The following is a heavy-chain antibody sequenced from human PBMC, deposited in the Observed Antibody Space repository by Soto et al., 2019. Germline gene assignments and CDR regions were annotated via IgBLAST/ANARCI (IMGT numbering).Heavy chain of an antibody. D-gene: IGHD3-10*01. V-gene: IGHV3-23*01. CDR2: ISGSGGST. CDR3: AKDRGSYYYGSGSAGGFDP. CDR1: GFTFSSYA. Sequence: GGSLRLSCAASGFTFSSYAMSWVRQAPGKGLEWVSAISGSGGSTYYADSVKGRFTISRDNSKNTLYLQMNSLRAEDTAVYYCAKDRGSYYYGSGSAGGFDPWGQGTLVTSPQ. J-gene: IGHJ5*02.